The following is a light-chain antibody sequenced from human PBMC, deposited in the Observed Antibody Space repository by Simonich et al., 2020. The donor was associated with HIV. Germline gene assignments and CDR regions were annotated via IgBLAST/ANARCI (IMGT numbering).Light chain of an antibody. Sequence: QSVLTQPPSASGTPGQRVTISCSGSSSNIKNNHVCCFLQFPGTAPNLLLYRNNRRPSGVPERFSGSKSGTSASLAISGLRSEDETDYYCATWDDSLSGWVFGGGTKLTVL. CDR3: ATWDDSLSGWV. CDR1: SSNIKNNH. V-gene: IGLV1-47*01. J-gene: IGLJ3*02. CDR2: RNN.